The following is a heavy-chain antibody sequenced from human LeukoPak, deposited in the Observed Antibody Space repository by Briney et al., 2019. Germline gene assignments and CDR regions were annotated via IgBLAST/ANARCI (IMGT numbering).Heavy chain of an antibody. D-gene: IGHD3-9*01. V-gene: IGHV4-30-4*08. Sequence: SQTLSLTCTVSGGSISSGDYYWSWIRQPPGKGLGWIGYIYYSGSTCYNPSLKSRVTISVDMSKNQFSLKVSSLTAADTAGYYCARDFAAQYRFDPWGQGTLVTVSS. CDR1: GGSISSGDYY. CDR3: ARDFAAQYRFDP. J-gene: IGHJ5*02. CDR2: IYYSGST.